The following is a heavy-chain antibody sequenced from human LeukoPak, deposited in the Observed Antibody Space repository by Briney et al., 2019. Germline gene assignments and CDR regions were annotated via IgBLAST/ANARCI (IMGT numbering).Heavy chain of an antibody. CDR2: ISGSGGST. Sequence: GGSLRLSCAASGFTFSSYAMSWVRQAPGKGLGWVSAISGSGGSTYYADSVKGRFTISRDNSKNTLYLQMNSLRAEDTAVYYCAKDTGYSYGYSDYWGQGTLVTVSS. CDR1: GFTFSSYA. J-gene: IGHJ4*02. CDR3: AKDTGYSYGYSDY. D-gene: IGHD5-18*01. V-gene: IGHV3-23*01.